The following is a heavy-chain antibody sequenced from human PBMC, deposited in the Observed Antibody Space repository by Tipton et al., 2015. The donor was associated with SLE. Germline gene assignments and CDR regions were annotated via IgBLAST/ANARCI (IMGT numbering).Heavy chain of an antibody. J-gene: IGHJ5*02. Sequence: LRLSCSVSGSSISSYHWGWIRQPPGKGLEWMGSIFHSGDVYYNPSVKSRVTISIETSRNQFSLKLTSVTAADTAVYYCVRDGFCRNGVCYRNWFDPWGPGSLVTVSS. V-gene: IGHV4-38-2*02. D-gene: IGHD3-16*02. CDR2: IFHSGDV. CDR1: GSSISSYH. CDR3: VRDGFCRNGVCYRNWFDP.